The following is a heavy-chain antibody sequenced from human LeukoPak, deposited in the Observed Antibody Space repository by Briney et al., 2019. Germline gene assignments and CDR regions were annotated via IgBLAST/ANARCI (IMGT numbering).Heavy chain of an antibody. Sequence: PSETLSLTCTVSGGSISSYYWSWIRQPPGKGLEWIGYIYYSGSTNYNPSLKSRVTISVDTSKNQFSLKLSSVTAADTAVYYCARGLTYYYDSSGDDAFDIWGQGTMVTVSS. CDR1: GGSISSYY. CDR3: ARGLTYYYDSSGDDAFDI. D-gene: IGHD3-22*01. J-gene: IGHJ3*02. CDR2: IYYSGST. V-gene: IGHV4-59*01.